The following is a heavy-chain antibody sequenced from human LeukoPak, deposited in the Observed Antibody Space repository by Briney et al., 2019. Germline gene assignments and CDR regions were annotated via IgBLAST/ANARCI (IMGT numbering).Heavy chain of an antibody. CDR1: SGSISGDY. V-gene: IGHV4-59*01. J-gene: IGHJ4*02. CDR3: ARWSLYSSGWYFDS. D-gene: IGHD6-19*01. CDR2: ISSFGTP. Sequence: PSETLSLTCSVFSGSISGDYWSWIRQPPGKGLQWIGHISSFGTPTYNPSLKSRLTISLDTSKNHLSLTLTSVAAADTAFYYCARWSLYSSGWYFDSWGQGTLVTVSS.